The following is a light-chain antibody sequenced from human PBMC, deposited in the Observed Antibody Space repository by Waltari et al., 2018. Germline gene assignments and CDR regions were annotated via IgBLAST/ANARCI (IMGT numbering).Light chain of an antibody. J-gene: IGKJ4*01. CDR3: QQSYNLPIS. V-gene: IGKV1-39*01. CDR1: QTTSSS. Sequence: DIQMTQSPSSLSASVGDRAIITCRASQTTSSSLNWYQQKPGKAPTLLIPFAYSLQDGVPSRFSGSGSATDFTLTITSLQPEDFAIYYCQQSYNLPISFGGGTKVEI. CDR2: FAY.